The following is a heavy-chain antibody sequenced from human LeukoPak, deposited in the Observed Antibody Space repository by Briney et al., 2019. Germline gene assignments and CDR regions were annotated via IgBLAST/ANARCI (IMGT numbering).Heavy chain of an antibody. V-gene: IGHV4-59*01. Sequence: SETLSLTCTVSGGSISSYYWSWIRQPPGKGLEWIGYIYYSGSTKYNPSLNSRVTISVDASKTQFSLKLNSVTAADTAVYYCARGSRELYYFDYWGQGTLVTVSS. CDR3: ARGSRELYYFDY. D-gene: IGHD1-7*01. CDR2: IYYSGST. J-gene: IGHJ4*02. CDR1: GGSISSYY.